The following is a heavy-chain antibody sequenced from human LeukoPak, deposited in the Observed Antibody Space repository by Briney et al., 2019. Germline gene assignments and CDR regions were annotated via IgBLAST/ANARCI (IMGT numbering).Heavy chain of an antibody. J-gene: IGHJ4*02. Sequence: PSETLSLTCTVSGYSISSGSYWGWIRQPPGKGLEWIGSIYHSGSTHYNPSLKRRVTISVDTSKNQFSLKLRSVTAADTAVYYCARGDSSGWYRNFDYWGQGTLVTVSS. CDR3: ARGDSSGWYRNFDY. V-gene: IGHV4-38-2*02. CDR1: GYSISSGSY. CDR2: IYHSGST. D-gene: IGHD6-19*01.